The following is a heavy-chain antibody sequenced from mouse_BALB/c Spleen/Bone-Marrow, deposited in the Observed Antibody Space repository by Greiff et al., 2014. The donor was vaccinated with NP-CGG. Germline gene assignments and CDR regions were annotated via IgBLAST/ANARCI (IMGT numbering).Heavy chain of an antibody. J-gene: IGHJ3*01. D-gene: IGHD2-2*01. CDR2: IYPGSGRT. CDR1: GYTFTSYW. CDR3: TRCYYGYDGVSWFAY. Sequence: LQQSGSELVRPGASVKLSCKASGYTFTSYWMHWVKQRHGQGLEWIGNIYPGSGRTNYDEKFKSKGTLTVDTSSSTAYMHLSSLTSEDSAVYYCTRCYYGYDGVSWFAYWGQGTLVTVSA. V-gene: IGHV1S22*01.